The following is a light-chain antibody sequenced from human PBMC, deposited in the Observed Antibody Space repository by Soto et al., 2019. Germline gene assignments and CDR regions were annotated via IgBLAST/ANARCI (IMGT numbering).Light chain of an antibody. Sequence: EIVLTQSPATLSLSPRERATLSFRASQSVSSYLAWYQQKPGQAPRLLIYDASNRATGIPARFSGSGSGTDFTLTISSLEPEDFAVYYCQQRSNWPLTFGGGTKVDNK. CDR3: QQRSNWPLT. J-gene: IGKJ4*01. CDR2: DAS. V-gene: IGKV3-11*01. CDR1: QSVSSY.